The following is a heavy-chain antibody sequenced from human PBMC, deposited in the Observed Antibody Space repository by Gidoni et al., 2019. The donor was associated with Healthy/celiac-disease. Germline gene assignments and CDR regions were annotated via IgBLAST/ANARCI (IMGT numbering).Heavy chain of an antibody. J-gene: IGHJ3*02. CDR1: GGTVSSYS. D-gene: IGHD2-21*02. CDR2: IIPIFGTA. CDR3: ASSIVVVTAISSGAFDI. V-gene: IGHV1-69*01. Sequence: QVQLVQSGAEVKKPGSSVKASCKAPGGTVSSYSISWVRQAPGQGREWMGGIIPIFGTANYAQKFQGRVTITADESTSTAYMELSSLRSEDTAVYYCASSIVVVTAISSGAFDIWGQGTMVTVSS.